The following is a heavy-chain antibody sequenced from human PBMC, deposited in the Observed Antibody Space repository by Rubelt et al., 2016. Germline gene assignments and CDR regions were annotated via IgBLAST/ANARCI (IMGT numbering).Heavy chain of an antibody. CDR3: ARFAIGGHSSGYLFDY. D-gene: IGHD3-22*01. CDR2: INHSGST. Sequence: QVQLQQWGAGLLKPSETLSLTCAVYGGSFSGYYWSWIRQPPGKGLEWIGEINHSGSTNYNPSLKSRVTISVDTSKNQFSLKLSSVTAADTAVYYCARFAIGGHSSGYLFDYWGQGTLVTVSS. CDR1: GGSFSGYY. J-gene: IGHJ4*02. V-gene: IGHV4-34*01.